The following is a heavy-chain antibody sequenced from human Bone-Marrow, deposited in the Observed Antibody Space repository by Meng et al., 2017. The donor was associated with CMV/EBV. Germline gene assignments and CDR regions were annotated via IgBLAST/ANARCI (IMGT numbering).Heavy chain of an antibody. J-gene: IGHJ6*02. CDR1: GGTFSSYA. Sequence: SVKVSCKASGGTFSSYAISWVRQAPGQGLEWMGGIIPIFGTANYAQKFQGRVTITTDESTSTAYMELSSLRSEDTAVYYCARDHQAGTYYYYGMDVWGQGTTVTASS. CDR2: IIPIFGTA. V-gene: IGHV1-69*05. CDR3: ARDHQAGTYYYYGMDV.